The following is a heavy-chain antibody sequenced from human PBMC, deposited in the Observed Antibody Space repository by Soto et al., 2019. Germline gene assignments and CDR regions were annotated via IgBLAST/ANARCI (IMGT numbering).Heavy chain of an antibody. CDR2: IYPGDSDT. CDR1: GYSFTTYW. Sequence: PGESLKISCKGSGYSFTTYWIGWVRQMPGKGLEWMGIIYPGDSDTRYSPSFQGQVTISADKSISTAYLQWSSLKASDTAMYYCATGEYCGSTSCYNFFDYWGQGTLVTVSS. J-gene: IGHJ4*02. V-gene: IGHV5-51*01. CDR3: ATGEYCGSTSCYNFFDY. D-gene: IGHD2-2*02.